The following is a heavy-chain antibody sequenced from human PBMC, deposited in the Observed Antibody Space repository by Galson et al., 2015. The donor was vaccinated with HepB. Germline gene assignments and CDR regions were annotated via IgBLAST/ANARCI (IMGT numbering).Heavy chain of an antibody. CDR1: GFIFRHHA. V-gene: IGHV3-23*01. D-gene: IGHD3-16*01. Sequence: SLRLSCAGSGFIFRHHAMAWIRQAPGKGLGWVSGINGRGSTRSYSDAVKGRFSISRDNSKDTAFLQMYNLRAEDTAVYYCVKEGSWFGGDWFDPWGQGALVTVS. J-gene: IGHJ5*02. CDR3: VKEGSWFGGDWFDP. CDR2: INGRGSTR.